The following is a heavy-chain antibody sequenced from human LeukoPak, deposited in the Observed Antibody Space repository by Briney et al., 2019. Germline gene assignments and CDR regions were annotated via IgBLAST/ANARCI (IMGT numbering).Heavy chain of an antibody. CDR2: INAGNGNT. CDR3: ARGEITMVRGIFGY. V-gene: IGHV1-3*01. Sequence: ASVKVSCKASGYTFTSYAMHWVRQAPGQRLEWMGWINAGNGNTKYSQKFQGSVTITRDTSASTAYMEPSSLRSEDTAVYYCARGEITMVRGIFGYWGQGTLVTVSS. J-gene: IGHJ4*02. D-gene: IGHD3-10*01. CDR1: GYTFTSYA.